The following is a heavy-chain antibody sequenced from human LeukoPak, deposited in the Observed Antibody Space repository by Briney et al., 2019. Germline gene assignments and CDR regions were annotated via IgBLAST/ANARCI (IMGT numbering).Heavy chain of an antibody. CDR2: IYPGDCDT. CDR3: ATQPGSYYSGWFDP. V-gene: IGHV5-51*01. D-gene: IGHD1-26*01. J-gene: IGHJ5*02. CDR1: GCRFTSYW. Sequence: GGALKISFKGSGCRFTSYWIGWVRPMPGKGGEGGGIIYPGDCDTKYSPSFQSQVTISPANSISTAYLQWSSLKASDTAMYYCATQPGSYYSGWFDPWGQGTLVTVSS.